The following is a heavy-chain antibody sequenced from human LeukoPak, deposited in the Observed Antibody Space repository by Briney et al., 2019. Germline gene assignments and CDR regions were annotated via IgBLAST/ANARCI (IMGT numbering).Heavy chain of an antibody. CDR3: ARNGDSKTYYYYYYGMDV. CDR2: ISGSGGST. CDR1: GFTFSSYA. V-gene: IGHV3-23*01. Sequence: SGGSLRLSCAASGFTFSSYAMSWVRQAPGKGLEWVSAISGSGGSTYYADSVKGRFTISRDNSKNTLYLQMNSLRAEDTAVYYCARNGDSKTYYYYYYGMDVWGQGTTVTVSS. J-gene: IGHJ6*02. D-gene: IGHD2-21*01.